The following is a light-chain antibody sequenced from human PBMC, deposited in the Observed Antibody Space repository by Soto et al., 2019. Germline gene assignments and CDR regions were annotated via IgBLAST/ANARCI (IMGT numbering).Light chain of an antibody. CDR3: QVWDRSSDHVV. V-gene: IGLV3-21*04. J-gene: IGLJ2*01. CDR2: YNS. CDR1: NIGSKS. Sequence: SYELTQPPSVSVAPGKTAMITCGGDNIGSKSVYWYQQKPGQAPVVVINYNSDRPSGIPDRFSGSNSGSTATLTITRVEAGDEADYYCQVWDRSSDHVVFGGGTQLTVL.